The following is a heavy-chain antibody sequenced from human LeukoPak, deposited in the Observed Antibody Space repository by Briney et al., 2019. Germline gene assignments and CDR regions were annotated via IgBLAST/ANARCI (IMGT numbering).Heavy chain of an antibody. CDR3: ARAAYRSTWYSRYFDL. CDR2: IGTAGEI. D-gene: IGHD6-13*01. J-gene: IGHJ2*01. V-gene: IGHV3-13*01. Sequence: GGSLRLSCGASGFTFSSYDIHWVRQATGKGLEWVSCIGTAGEIYYPGSVKGRFTISRENAKNSLYLQMNSLRAGDTAVYYCARAAYRSTWYSRYFDLWGRGTLVTVSS. CDR1: GFTFSSYD.